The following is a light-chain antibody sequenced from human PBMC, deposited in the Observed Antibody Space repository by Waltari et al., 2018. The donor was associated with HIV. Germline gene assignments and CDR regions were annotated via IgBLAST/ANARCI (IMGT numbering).Light chain of an antibody. CDR3: QQYGSSPRT. CDR2: GAS. J-gene: IGKJ1*01. Sequence: VLTQSPGTLSLSPGERATLSCRASPSVSSSYLAWYQQKPGQAPRLLIYGASSRATGIPDRFSGSGSGTDFTLTISRLEPEDFAVYYCQQYGSSPRTFGQGTKVEIK. CDR1: PSVSSSY. V-gene: IGKV3-20*01.